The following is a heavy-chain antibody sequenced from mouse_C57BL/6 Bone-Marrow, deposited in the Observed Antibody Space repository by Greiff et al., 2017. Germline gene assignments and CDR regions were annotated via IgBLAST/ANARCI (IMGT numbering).Heavy chain of an antibody. D-gene: IGHD4-1*01. CDR2: IYPSDSET. CDR1: GYTFTSYW. J-gene: IGHJ2*01. Sequence: QVQLKQPGAELVRPGSSVKLSCKASGYTFTSYWMDWVKQRPGQGLEWIGNIYPSDSETHYNQKFKDKATLTVDKSSSTAYMQLSSLTSEDSAVYYCARWNWEGDYWGQGTTLTVSS. V-gene: IGHV1-61*01. CDR3: ARWNWEGDY.